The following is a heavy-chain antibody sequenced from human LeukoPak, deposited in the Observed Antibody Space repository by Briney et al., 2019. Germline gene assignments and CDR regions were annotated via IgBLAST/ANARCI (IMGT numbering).Heavy chain of an antibody. CDR3: ARRDDSSGYHKIFDY. Sequence: SETLSLTCTDSGGSISSGPYYWGWIRQPPGKGLEWIGNIYYGENTYYNPSLKSRVTISIDTSKNQFYLKLSSLTAADTAVYYCARRDDSSGYHKIFDYWGPGTLVTVSS. CDR1: GGSISSGPYY. D-gene: IGHD3-22*01. V-gene: IGHV4-39*01. J-gene: IGHJ4*02. CDR2: IYYGENT.